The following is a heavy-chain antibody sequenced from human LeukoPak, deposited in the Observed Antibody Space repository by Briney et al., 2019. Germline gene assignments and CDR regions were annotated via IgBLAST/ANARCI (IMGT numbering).Heavy chain of an antibody. CDR1: GAPISRYY. CDR3: AGRDY. V-gene: IGHV4-4*07. J-gene: IGHJ4*02. Sequence: PSETLSLTCAVSGAPISRYYWSWIRQAAGKGLEWTGRLYTSGTTDYNPSLASRVTISVDRSKNQISLKVTSVTAADTAVYYCAGRDYWGQGILVTVSS. CDR2: LYTSGTT.